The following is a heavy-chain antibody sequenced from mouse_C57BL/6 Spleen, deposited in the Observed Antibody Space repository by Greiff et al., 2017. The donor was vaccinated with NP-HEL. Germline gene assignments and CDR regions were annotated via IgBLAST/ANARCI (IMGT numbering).Heavy chain of an antibody. Sequence: QVQLQQSGPELVKPGASVKISCKASGYAFSSSWMNWVKQRPGKGLEWIGRIYPGDGDTNYNGKFKGKATLTADKSSSTAYMQLSSLTSEDSAVYFCARGFTTVVGYWGQGTTLTVSS. V-gene: IGHV1-82*01. CDR3: ARGFTTVVGY. D-gene: IGHD1-1*01. CDR1: GYAFSSSW. J-gene: IGHJ2*01. CDR2: IYPGDGDT.